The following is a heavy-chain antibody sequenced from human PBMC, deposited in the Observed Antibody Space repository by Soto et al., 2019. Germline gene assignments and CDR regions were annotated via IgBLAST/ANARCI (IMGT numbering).Heavy chain of an antibody. J-gene: IGHJ5*01. Sequence: SETLSFTCTVSGGSISGDYYWNWIRQAPGKGLEWIGYVYHTGSTYHNPSLKSRGSISVDTSNNQFSLKLSSVTAADTAVYFRAREPYDITGNRIDSWGQGIPVTVSS. V-gene: IGHV4-30-4*01. CDR3: AREPYDITGNRIDS. CDR2: VYHTGST. D-gene: IGHD3-22*01. CDR1: GGSISGDYY.